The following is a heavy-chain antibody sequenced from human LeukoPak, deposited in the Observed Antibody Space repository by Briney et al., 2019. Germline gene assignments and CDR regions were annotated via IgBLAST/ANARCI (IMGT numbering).Heavy chain of an antibody. J-gene: IGHJ6*02. CDR2: IYYSGST. CDR1: GGSISSGDYY. CDR3: ARAVPYYDIYGMDV. V-gene: IGHV4-30-4*01. Sequence: ASQTLSLTCTVSGGSISSGDYYWSWIRQPPGKGLEWIGYIYYSGSTYYNPSLKSRVTISVDTSKNQFSLKLSSVTAADTAVYYCARAVPYYDIYGMDVWGQGTTVTVSS. D-gene: IGHD3-22*01.